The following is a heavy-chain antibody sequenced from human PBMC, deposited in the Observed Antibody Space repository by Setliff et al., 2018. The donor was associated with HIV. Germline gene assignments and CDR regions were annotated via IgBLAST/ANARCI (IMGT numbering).Heavy chain of an antibody. CDR2: IISSGGT. V-gene: IGHV3-53*01. D-gene: IGHD6-13*01. CDR1: GFTVTNHY. CDR3: ARDCRAGWVFTYGMDV. Sequence: GGSLRLSCAASGFTVTNHYMSWVRQAPEKGLEWVSIIISSGGTDYADSVKGRFSISRDNSKNTLYLQMNSLRAEDTAVYYCARDCRAGWVFTYGMDVWGQGTLVTVSS. J-gene: IGHJ6*02.